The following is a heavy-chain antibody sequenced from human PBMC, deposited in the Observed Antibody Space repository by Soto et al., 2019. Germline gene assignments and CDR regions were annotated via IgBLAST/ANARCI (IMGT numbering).Heavy chain of an antibody. CDR2: IWYDGSNK. D-gene: IGHD2-15*01. V-gene: IGHV3-33*01. CDR3: ARDSYCSGGSCPNWFYP. Sequence: QVQLVESGGGVVQPGRSLRLSCAASGFTFSSYGMHWVGQAPGKGLEWVAVIWYDGSNKYYADSVKGRFTISRDNSKNTLYLQMNSLRAEDTAVYYCARDSYCSGGSCPNWFYPWGQGTLVTVSS. J-gene: IGHJ5*02. CDR1: GFTFSSYG.